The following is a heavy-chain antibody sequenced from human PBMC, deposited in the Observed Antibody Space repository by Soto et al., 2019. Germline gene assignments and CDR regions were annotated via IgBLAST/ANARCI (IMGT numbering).Heavy chain of an antibody. CDR2: ISFNGINT. Sequence: GGSLRLSCAASGFLFSDYAMHWVRQTPGRGPEWLALISFNGINTYYADSVKGRFTISRDNSKNTLYLQMSTLRAEDTAVYCCARDVSGFEYFDLWGQGTLVTVSS. V-gene: IGHV3-30-3*01. CDR3: ARDVSGFEYFDL. CDR1: GFLFSDYA. J-gene: IGHJ4*02. D-gene: IGHD3-9*01.